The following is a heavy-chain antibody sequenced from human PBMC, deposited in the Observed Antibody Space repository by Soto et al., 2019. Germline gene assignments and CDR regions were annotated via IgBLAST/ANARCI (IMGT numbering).Heavy chain of an antibody. CDR1: GYTFTGYG. CDR3: ARDLPQLRIAVAGDY. V-gene: IGHV1-18*01. D-gene: IGHD6-19*01. Sequence: ASVKVSCKASGYTFTGYGISWVRQAPGQGLEWMGWISAYNGNTNYAQKLQGRVTMTTDTSTSTAYMELRSLRSDDTAVYYCARDLPQLRIAVAGDYWGQGTLVTVSS. CDR2: ISAYNGNT. J-gene: IGHJ4*02.